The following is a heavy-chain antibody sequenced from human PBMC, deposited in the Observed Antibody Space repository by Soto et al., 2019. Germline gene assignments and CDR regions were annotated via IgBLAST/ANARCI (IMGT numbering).Heavy chain of an antibody. D-gene: IGHD3-10*01. V-gene: IGHV4-4*07. Sequence: SETLCLTCSVSGGSISKFYWSWIRKTAGKGLEWMGRVYATGTTDYNPSLRSRVAMSVDISRKTFSLRLTSVTAADTGMYYCVRDGSKTLRDWFDPWGQGKLVTVSS. CDR1: GGSISKFY. CDR2: VYATGTT. J-gene: IGHJ5*02. CDR3: VRDGSKTLRDWFDP.